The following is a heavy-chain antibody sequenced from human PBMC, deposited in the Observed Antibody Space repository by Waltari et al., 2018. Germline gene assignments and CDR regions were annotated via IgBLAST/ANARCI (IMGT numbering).Heavy chain of an antibody. CDR1: GYTFTGSY. CDR2: INPNSGGT. CDR3: ARALSGYESA. V-gene: IGHV1-2*06. D-gene: IGHD5-12*01. Sequence: QVQLVQSGAEVKNPGASVKVSCKASGYTFTGSYMHWVRQAPGQGLEWMGRINPNSGGTTFAQKFQDRVTMTRDTSISTAYMELSGLRSDDTAMYYCARALSGYESAWGQGTLVTVSS. J-gene: IGHJ5*02.